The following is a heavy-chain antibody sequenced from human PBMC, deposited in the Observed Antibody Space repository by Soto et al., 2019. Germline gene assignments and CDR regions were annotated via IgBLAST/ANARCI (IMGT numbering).Heavy chain of an antibody. D-gene: IGHD3-22*01. CDR1: GYTFTNYA. CDR2: INAGNGNT. J-gene: IGHJ3*02. CDR3: AAEDDSSGYYPLGAFDI. Sequence: VASVKVSCKASGYTFTNYAMHCGRQAPGQRLEWMGWINAGNGNTKYSQKFQGRVTITRDTSASTAYMELSSLRSEDTAVYYCAAEDDSSGYYPLGAFDIWGQGTMVTVSS. V-gene: IGHV1-3*01.